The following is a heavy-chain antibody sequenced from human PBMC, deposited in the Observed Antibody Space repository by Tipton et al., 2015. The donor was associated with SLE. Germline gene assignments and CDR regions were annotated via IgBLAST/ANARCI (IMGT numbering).Heavy chain of an antibody. Sequence: TLSLTCAVYGGSFSGYYWSWIRQPPGKGLEWIGEIYYSGSTNYNPSLKSRVTISVDTSKNQFSLKLSSVTAADTAVYYCARLYCSGGSCYSHYYYGMDVWGQGTTVTVSS. J-gene: IGHJ6*02. CDR3: ARLYCSGGSCYSHYYYGMDV. CDR2: IYYSGST. CDR1: GGSFSGYY. V-gene: IGHV4-34*01. D-gene: IGHD2-15*01.